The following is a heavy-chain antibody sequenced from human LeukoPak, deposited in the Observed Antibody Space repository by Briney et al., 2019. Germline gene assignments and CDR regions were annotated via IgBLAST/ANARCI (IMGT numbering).Heavy chain of an antibody. Sequence: AASVKVSCKASGYTFTSYGINWVRQAPGQGLEWMGWISAFNANTNYAQKFQGRVTMTTDTSTSTVYMDLRNLRSDDTAVYYSARDLDFVVVPAALRHYGLDVWGQGTTVTVSS. V-gene: IGHV1-18*01. D-gene: IGHD2-2*03. CDR3: ARDLDFVVVPAALRHYGLDV. CDR2: ISAFNANT. CDR1: GYTFTSYG. J-gene: IGHJ6*02.